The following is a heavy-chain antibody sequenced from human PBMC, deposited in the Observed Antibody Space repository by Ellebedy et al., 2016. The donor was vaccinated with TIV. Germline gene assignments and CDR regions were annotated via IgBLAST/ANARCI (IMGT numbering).Heavy chain of an antibody. CDR1: GYTFTTYW. Sequence: GESLKISCVGSGYTFTTYWISWVRQMPGEGLEWMARIDPSDSYINYSPSFEGRVTISVDEAISTAYLQWSSLDASDTAMYYCVRHSSTISMISLIWGQGTRVTVSS. D-gene: IGHD5/OR15-5a*01. CDR3: VRHSSTISMISLI. CDR2: IDPSDSYI. J-gene: IGHJ4*02. V-gene: IGHV5-10-1*01.